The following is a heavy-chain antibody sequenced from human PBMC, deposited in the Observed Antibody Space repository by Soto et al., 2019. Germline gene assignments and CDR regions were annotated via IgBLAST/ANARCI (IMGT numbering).Heavy chain of an antibody. D-gene: IGHD1-26*01. CDR3: AKGGELLPAFDI. V-gene: IGHV3-30*18. CDR2: ISYDGSNK. J-gene: IGHJ3*02. CDR1: GFTFSSYG. Sequence: QVQLVESGGGVVQPGRSLRLSCAASGFTFSSYGMHWVRQAPGKGLEWVAVISYDGSNKYYADSVKGRFTISRDNSKNPLYLQMNSLRAEDTAVYYCAKGGELLPAFDIWGQGTMVTVSS.